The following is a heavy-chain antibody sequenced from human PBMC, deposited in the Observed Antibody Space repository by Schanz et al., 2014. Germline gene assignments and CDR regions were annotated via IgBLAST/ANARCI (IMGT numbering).Heavy chain of an antibody. CDR2: VRFDGSER. CDR3: ARDDRYAFDY. Sequence: VQLVESGGALEQPGGSLRLSCAASGFTFSSYGMHWVRQAPGKGLEWVAFVRFDGSERYYADSVKGRFTISRDDSKSTLHLQMNSLRAEDAAVYYCARDDRYAFDYWGRGTLVTVSS. J-gene: IGHJ4*02. V-gene: IGHV3-30*02. D-gene: IGHD3-22*01. CDR1: GFTFSSYG.